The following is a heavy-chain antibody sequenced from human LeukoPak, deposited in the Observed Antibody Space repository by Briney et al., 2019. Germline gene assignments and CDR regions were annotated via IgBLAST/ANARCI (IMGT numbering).Heavy chain of an antibody. D-gene: IGHD5-12*01. Sequence: PGGSLRLSCAASGFTFSSYAMSWVRQAPGKGLEWVSAISGSGGSTYYADSVKGRFTISRDNAKNSLYLQMNSLRAEDTAVYYCARDTSGYDLRGIVDAFDIWGQGTMVTVS. CDR1: GFTFSSYA. J-gene: IGHJ3*02. CDR3: ARDTSGYDLRGIVDAFDI. V-gene: IGHV3-23*01. CDR2: ISGSGGST.